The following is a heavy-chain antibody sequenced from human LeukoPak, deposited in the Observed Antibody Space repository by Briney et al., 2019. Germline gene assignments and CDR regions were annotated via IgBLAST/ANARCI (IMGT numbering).Heavy chain of an antibody. CDR2: INHSGST. D-gene: IGHD3-3*01. CDR1: GGSFSGYY. V-gene: IGHV4-34*01. J-gene: IGHJ4*02. Sequence: SETLSLTCAVYGGSFSGYYWSWIRQPPGKGLGWIGEINHSGSTNYNPSLKSRVTISVDTSKNQFSLKLSSVTAADTAVYYCARGPSDTDFWSGYPLDYWGQGTLVTVSS. CDR3: ARGPSDTDFWSGYPLDY.